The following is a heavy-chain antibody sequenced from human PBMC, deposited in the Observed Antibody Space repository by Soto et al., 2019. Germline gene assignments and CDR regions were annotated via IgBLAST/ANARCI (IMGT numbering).Heavy chain of an antibody. Sequence: QVQLVQSGAEVKKPGASVKVSCKASGYTFTSYDINWVRQATGQGLEWMGWMNPTSGNTGYAQKFQCRVTRTRNTSISTAYMELSSLRYEDTAVYSCARVGQQLFYYYYYYMDVWGKGTTVTVSS. CDR3: ARVGQQLFYYYYYYMDV. CDR1: GYTFTSYD. CDR2: MNPTSGNT. D-gene: IGHD6-13*01. V-gene: IGHV1-8*01. J-gene: IGHJ6*03.